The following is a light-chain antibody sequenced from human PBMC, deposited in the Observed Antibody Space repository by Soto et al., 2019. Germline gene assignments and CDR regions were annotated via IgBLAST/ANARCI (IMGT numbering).Light chain of an antibody. CDR3: QQRSNWPPVT. CDR2: AAS. CDR1: QSVSSSH. V-gene: IGKV3D-20*02. Sequence: EIVLTQSPGTLSLSPGERATLSCRASQSVSSSHLAWYQHKPGQAPRLLIYAASSRATGSPDRFSGGGSGTDFTLTISRLEPEDFAVYYCQQRSNWPPVTFGGGTKVEIK. J-gene: IGKJ4*01.